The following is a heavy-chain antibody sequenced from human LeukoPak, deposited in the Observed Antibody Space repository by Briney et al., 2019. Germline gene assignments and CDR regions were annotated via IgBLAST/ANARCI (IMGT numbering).Heavy chain of an antibody. CDR1: GFTFSTFG. V-gene: IGHV3-30*03. D-gene: IGHD3-10*01. J-gene: IGHJ4*02. CDR2: ISHDGNNE. CDR3: ASNAYYYGSGRYYGPFDY. Sequence: GGSLRLSCAASGFTFSTFGIHWVRQAPGKGLEWVAAISHDGNNEYYTDSVKGRFTISRDNSKNMIYLQMNSLRGEDSAVYYCASNAYYYGSGRYYGPFDYWGQGTLVTVSS.